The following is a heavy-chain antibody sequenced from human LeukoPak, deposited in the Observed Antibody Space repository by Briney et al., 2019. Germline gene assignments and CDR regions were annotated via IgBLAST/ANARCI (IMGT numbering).Heavy chain of an antibody. Sequence: GASVKVSCKASGYTFTGYYMHWVRQAPGQGLEWMGWINPNSGGTNYAQKFQGRVTMTRDTSISTAYMELSGLRSDDTAVYYCARLFGELLLPSDHFYYMDVWGKGTAVTVSS. CDR1: GYTFTGYY. CDR2: INPNSGGT. D-gene: IGHD3-10*02. J-gene: IGHJ6*03. V-gene: IGHV1-2*02. CDR3: ARLFGELLLPSDHFYYMDV.